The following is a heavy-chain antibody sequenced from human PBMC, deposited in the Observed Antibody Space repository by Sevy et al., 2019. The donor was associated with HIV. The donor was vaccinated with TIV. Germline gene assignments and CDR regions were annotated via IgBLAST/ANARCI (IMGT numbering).Heavy chain of an antibody. V-gene: IGHV3-30*04. CDR1: GFTFSSYA. CDR2: ISYDGSNK. Sequence: GGSLRLSCAASGFTFSSYAMHWVRQAPGKGLEWVAVISYDGSNKYYADSVKGRFTISRDNSKNTLYLQMNSLRAEDTAVSYCARGLGVLLWFGEPLPGYWGQGTLVTVSS. CDR3: ARGLGVLLWFGEPLPGY. D-gene: IGHD3-10*01. J-gene: IGHJ4*02.